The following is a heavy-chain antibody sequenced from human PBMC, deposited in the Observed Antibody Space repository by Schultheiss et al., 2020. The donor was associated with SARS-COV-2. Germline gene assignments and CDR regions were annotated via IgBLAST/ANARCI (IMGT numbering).Heavy chain of an antibody. CDR2: ISSSGSTI. V-gene: IGHV3-48*03. CDR3: ARGNGYSYVYGMDV. Sequence: GGSLRLSCAASGFTFSSYEMNWVRQAPGKGLEWVSYISSSGSTIYYADSVKGRFTISRDNAKNSLYLQMNSLRAEDTAVYYCARGNGYSYVYGMDVWGQGTTVTVSS. CDR1: GFTFSSYE. D-gene: IGHD5-18*01. J-gene: IGHJ6*02.